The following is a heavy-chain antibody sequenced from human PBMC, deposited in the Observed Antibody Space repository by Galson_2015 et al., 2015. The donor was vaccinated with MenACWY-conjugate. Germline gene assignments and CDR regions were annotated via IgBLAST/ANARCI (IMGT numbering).Heavy chain of an antibody. CDR3: AKEMGVSVPAATTIDY. CDR2: ISYDGSNK. D-gene: IGHD2-2*01. CDR1: GFTFSSYG. J-gene: IGHJ4*02. Sequence: SLRLSCAASGFTFSSYGMHWVRQAPGKGLEWVAVISYDGSNKYYADSVKGRFTISRDNSKNTLYLQMNSLRAEDTAVYYCAKEMGVSVPAATTIDYWGQGTLVTVSS. V-gene: IGHV3-30*18.